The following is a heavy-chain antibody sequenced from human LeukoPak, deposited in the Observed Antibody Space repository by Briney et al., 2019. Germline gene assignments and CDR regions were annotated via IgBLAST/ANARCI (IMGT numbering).Heavy chain of an antibody. V-gene: IGHV4-59*01. D-gene: IGHD3-22*01. CDR1: GGSISSYY. CDR3: ARNYDSSGYTAFGY. Sequence: SETLSLTCTVSGGSISSYYWSWIRQPPGKGLEWIGHICYSGSTNYNPSLKSRVTISVDTSKSQFSLNLSSVTAADTAVYYCARNYDSSGYTAFGYWGRGTLVTVSS. CDR2: ICYSGST. J-gene: IGHJ4*02.